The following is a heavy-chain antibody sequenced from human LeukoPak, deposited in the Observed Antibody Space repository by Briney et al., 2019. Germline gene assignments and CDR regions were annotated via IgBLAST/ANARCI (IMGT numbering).Heavy chain of an antibody. D-gene: IGHD3-9*01. CDR3: ARDLHRTARPSYYDILTGYWYAFDI. CDR1: GFTFSSYA. J-gene: IGHJ3*02. CDR2: ISGSGGST. V-gene: IGHV3-23*01. Sequence: GGSLRLSCAASGFTFSSYAKSWVRQAPGKGLEWVSAISGSGGSTYYADSVKGRFTISRDNAKNSLYLQMNSLRAEDTAVYYCARDLHRTARPSYYDILTGYWYAFDIWGQGTMVTVSS.